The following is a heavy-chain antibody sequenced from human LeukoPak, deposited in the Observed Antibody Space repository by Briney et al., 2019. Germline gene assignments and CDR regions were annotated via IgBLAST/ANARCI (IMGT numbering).Heavy chain of an antibody. V-gene: IGHV3-23*01. D-gene: IGHD5-24*01. CDR1: GFTFSSSA. J-gene: IGHJ4*02. CDR2: ISGSGSGGST. CDR3: AKSGYNRFDY. Sequence: GGSLRLSCAASGFTFSSSAMSWVRQAPGKGLEWVSSISGSGSGGSTYYADSVKGRFTISRDNSKNTLYLQMNSLIAEDTAVYYCAKSGYNRFDYWGQGTRVTVSS.